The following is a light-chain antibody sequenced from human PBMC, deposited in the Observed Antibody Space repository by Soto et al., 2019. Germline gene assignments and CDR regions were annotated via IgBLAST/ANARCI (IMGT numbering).Light chain of an antibody. CDR1: QSVGRN. CDR2: GAS. J-gene: IGKJ2*01. CDR3: QQYNKWPYT. V-gene: IGKV3-15*01. Sequence: DIVMTQSQATLSVSPGETAALSCRAGQSVGRNFAWYQQKPGQAPRLLIYGASTRATDIPARFRGSGSGTEFTLTISSLQSEDFAIYYCQQYNKWPYTFGQGTKLEIK.